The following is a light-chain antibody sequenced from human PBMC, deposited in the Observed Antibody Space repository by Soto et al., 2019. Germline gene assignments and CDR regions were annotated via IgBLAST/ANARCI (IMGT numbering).Light chain of an antibody. J-gene: IGLJ1*01. CDR2: STS. CDR3: LLYYGGVHV. CDR1: TGAVTSGYY. Sequence: QAVVTQEPSLTVSPGGTVTLTCGSSTGAVTSGYYPNWFQQKPGQAPRPLISSTSNKYSWTPARFSGSLLGGKAALTLSRVQPEDEADYYCLLYYGGVHVFGTGTKVTVL. V-gene: IGLV7-43*01.